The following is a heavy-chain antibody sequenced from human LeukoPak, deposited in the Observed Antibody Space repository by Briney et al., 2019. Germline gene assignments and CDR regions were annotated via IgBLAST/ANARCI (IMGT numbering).Heavy chain of an antibody. J-gene: IGHJ4*02. V-gene: IGHV3-9*01. CDR3: AKDPTPYYDSSGYYFDY. Sequence: GGSLRLSCAASGFTFDDYAMHWVRQAPGKGLEWVSGISWNSGSIGYADSVKGRFTISRDNAKNSLYLQMNSLRAEDTALYYCAKDPTPYYDSSGYYFDYWGQGTLVTVSS. CDR1: GFTFDDYA. D-gene: IGHD3-22*01. CDR2: ISWNSGSI.